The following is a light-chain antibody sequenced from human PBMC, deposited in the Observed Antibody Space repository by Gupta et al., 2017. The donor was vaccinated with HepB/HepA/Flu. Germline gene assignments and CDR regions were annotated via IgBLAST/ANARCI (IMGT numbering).Light chain of an antibody. V-gene: IGKV1-39*01. J-gene: IGKJ2*03. CDR3: QHSYSAYS. CDR1: QSVATY. Sequence: IQMTQSQSSLSASVGDSVTITCRASQSVATYLNWYQHKRGQAPKLLVHTSSILQSGVPSRFSGNGYKTEFTLTITSLQPEDSATYYCQHSYSAYSFGQGTKLEIK. CDR2: TSS.